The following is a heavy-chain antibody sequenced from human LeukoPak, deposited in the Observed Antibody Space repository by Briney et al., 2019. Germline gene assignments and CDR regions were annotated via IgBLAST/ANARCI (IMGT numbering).Heavy chain of an antibody. CDR1: GFSIATTTINYY. CDR3: VRAPAHRAYAFDY. J-gene: IGHJ4*02. D-gene: IGHD3-16*01. V-gene: IGHV4-39*01. CDR2: VSSSGSP. Sequence: PSETLSLTCSVSGFSIATTTINYYWGWIRQPPGKGLEWIGTVSSSGSPFYTPSLRGRVSISLDTSTNQISLQLTSVTATDTATYFCVRAPAHRAYAFDYWGQGSLATVSS.